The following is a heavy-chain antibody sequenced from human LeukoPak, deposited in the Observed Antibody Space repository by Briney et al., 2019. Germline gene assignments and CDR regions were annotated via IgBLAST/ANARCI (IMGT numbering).Heavy chain of an antibody. CDR2: ISWDGGST. CDR1: GFPFDDYA. Sequence: GGSLLLCCAASGFPFDDYAMHWGRQAPGKGLEWVSLISWDGGSTYYADSVKGRFTISRDNSKNSLYLQMNSLRAEDTALYYCAKDNARSGGLEQYYFDYWGQGTLVTVSS. D-gene: IGHD1/OR15-1a*01. CDR3: AKDNARSGGLEQYYFDY. J-gene: IGHJ4*02. V-gene: IGHV3-43D*03.